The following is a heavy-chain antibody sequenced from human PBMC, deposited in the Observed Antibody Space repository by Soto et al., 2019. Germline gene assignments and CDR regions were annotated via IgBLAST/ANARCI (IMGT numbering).Heavy chain of an antibody. CDR2: ISSSSSYI. D-gene: IGHD3-22*01. J-gene: IGHJ5*02. V-gene: IGHV3-21*01. CDR3: AREYYDSSGYYNWFDP. Sequence: GGSLRLSCAASGFTFSSYSMNWVRQAPGKGLEWVSSISSSSSYIYYADSMKGRFTISRDNAKNSLYLQMNSLRAEDTAVYYCAREYYDSSGYYNWFDPWGQGTLVTVSS. CDR1: GFTFSSYS.